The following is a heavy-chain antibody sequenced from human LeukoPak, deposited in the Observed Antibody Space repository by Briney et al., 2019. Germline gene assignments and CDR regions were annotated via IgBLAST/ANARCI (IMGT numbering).Heavy chain of an antibody. D-gene: IGHD2-2*01. V-gene: IGHV4-30-4*01. Sequence: SQTLSLTCTVSGGSISSGDYYWSWIRQPPGKGLEWIGYIYYSGSTYYNPSLKSRVTISVDTSKNQFSLKLSPVIAADTAVYYCAREDIVVVPAAMYGMDVWGKGTTVTVSS. CDR2: IYYSGST. CDR3: AREDIVVVPAAMYGMDV. CDR1: GGSISSGDYY. J-gene: IGHJ6*04.